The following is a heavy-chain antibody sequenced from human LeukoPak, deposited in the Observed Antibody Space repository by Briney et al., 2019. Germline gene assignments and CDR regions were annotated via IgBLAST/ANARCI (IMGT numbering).Heavy chain of an antibody. Sequence: RPLSLSCAASGSTFVAYAMPGFRHPPGRGWQWISLIITDGGRTSYADSVKGRFTLSRDNSKNSLSLQMNSLTTEDTAFYYCARDKAGTIDWWGRWAIGLFDYCGEGALLTVSS. CDR2: IITDGGRT. V-gene: IGHV3-43*02. J-gene: IGHJ4*02. D-gene: IGHD2-8*02. CDR3: ARDKAGTIDWWGRWAIGLFDY. CDR1: GSTFVAYA.